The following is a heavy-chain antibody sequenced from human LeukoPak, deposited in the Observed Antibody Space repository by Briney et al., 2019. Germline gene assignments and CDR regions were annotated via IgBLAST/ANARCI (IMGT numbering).Heavy chain of an antibody. D-gene: IGHD6-19*01. Sequence: PGGSLRLSCAASGFTFSDYYMSWIRQAPGKGLEWVSYISSSGSTIYYADSVKGRFTISRDNAKNSLYLQMNSLRAEDTAVYYCASTPAVAGTLLFDYWGQGTLVTVSS. CDR2: ISSSGSTI. CDR3: ASTPAVAGTLLFDY. J-gene: IGHJ4*02. CDR1: GFTFSDYY. V-gene: IGHV3-11*01.